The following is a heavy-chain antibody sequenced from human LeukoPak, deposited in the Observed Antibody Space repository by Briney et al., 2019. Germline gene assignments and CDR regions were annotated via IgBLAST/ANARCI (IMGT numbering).Heavy chain of an antibody. CDR1: GFTFSSYA. CDR3: AKVGAVERYYYYYMDV. D-gene: IGHD6-19*01. Sequence: GGSLRLSCAASGFTFSSYAMSWVRQAPGKGLEWVSAISGSGGSTYYADSVKGRFTISRDNSKNTLYLQMNSLRAEDTAVYYCAKVGAVERYYYYYMDVWGKGTTVTISS. J-gene: IGHJ6*03. V-gene: IGHV3-23*01. CDR2: ISGSGGST.